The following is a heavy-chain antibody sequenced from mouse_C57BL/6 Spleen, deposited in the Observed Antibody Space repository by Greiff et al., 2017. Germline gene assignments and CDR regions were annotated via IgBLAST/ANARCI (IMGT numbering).Heavy chain of an antibody. V-gene: IGHV1-64*01. CDR3: ARPYGSSRSYWYFDV. CDR2: IHPNSGST. Sequence: QVQLQQPGAELVKPGASVKLSCKASGYTFTSYWMHWVKQRPGQGLEWIGMIHPNSGSTNYNEKFKSKATLTVDKSSSTAYMQLSSLTSEDSAVYYCARPYGSSRSYWYFDVWGTGTTVTVSS. D-gene: IGHD1-1*01. CDR1: GYTFTSYW. J-gene: IGHJ1*03.